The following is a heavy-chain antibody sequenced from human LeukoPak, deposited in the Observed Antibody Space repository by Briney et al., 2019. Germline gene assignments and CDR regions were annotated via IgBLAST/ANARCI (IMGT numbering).Heavy chain of an antibody. J-gene: IGHJ5*02. CDR3: ARHGSSWYLIWFDL. CDR1: GYIFTSYW. CDR2: IYPGDSDT. Sequence: GASLKISCKGSGYIFTSYWIGWVRQLPGKGLEGMGIIYPGDSDTKDSPSFQGQVTISADKSISTAYLQWSSLKASDTAMYYCARHGSSWYLIWFDLWGQGTLVTVSS. V-gene: IGHV5-51*01. D-gene: IGHD6-13*01.